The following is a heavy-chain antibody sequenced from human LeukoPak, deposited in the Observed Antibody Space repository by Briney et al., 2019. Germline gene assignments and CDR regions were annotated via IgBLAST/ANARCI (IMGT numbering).Heavy chain of an antibody. CDR1: GGTFSSYA. CDR3: ARGDLEMATIGYNWFDP. CDR2: IIPIFGTA. J-gene: IGHJ5*02. Sequence: SVKVSCKASGGTFSSYAISWVRQAPGQGLEWMGGIIPIFGTANYAQKFQGRVTITADESTSTAYMELRSLRSEDTAVYYCARGDLEMATIGYNWFDPWGQGALVTVSS. V-gene: IGHV1-69*01. D-gene: IGHD5-24*01.